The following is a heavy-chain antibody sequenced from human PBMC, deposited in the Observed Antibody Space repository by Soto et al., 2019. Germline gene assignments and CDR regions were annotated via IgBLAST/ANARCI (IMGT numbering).Heavy chain of an antibody. CDR3: AGESGGTGLDV. V-gene: IGHV3-48*03. J-gene: IGHJ6*02. CDR1: GFTFSAFE. D-gene: IGHD1-1*01. Sequence: GGSLRLSCAASGFTFSAFEMNWVRQAPGKGLEWLSYIYNSGSTMTYADSVEGRFAISRDNAKNSLYLQMYSLRAEDTAVYYCAGESGGTGLDVWGQGTTVTVSS. CDR2: IYNSGSTM.